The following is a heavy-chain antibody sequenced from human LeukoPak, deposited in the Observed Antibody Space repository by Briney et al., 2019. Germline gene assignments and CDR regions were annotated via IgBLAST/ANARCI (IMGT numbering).Heavy chain of an antibody. D-gene: IGHD3-10*02. Sequence: GGSLRLSCAASGVTFSSYYMNWVRQAPGKGLEWVSYISSSGSTIYYADSVRGRFTISRDNAKNSPYLQMNSLRAEDTADYYCAELGITMIGGVWGKGTTVTISS. J-gene: IGHJ6*04. CDR1: GVTFSSYY. V-gene: IGHV3-48*03. CDR2: ISSSGSTI. CDR3: AELGITMIGGV.